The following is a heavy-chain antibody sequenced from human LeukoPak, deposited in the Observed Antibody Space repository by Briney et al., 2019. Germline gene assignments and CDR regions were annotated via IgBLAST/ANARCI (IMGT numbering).Heavy chain of an antibody. D-gene: IGHD2-15*01. J-gene: IGHJ6*02. V-gene: IGHV5-51*01. Sequence: GESLKISCKGSGYNFINHWIGWVRQMPGKGLEWMGIIYPGDSETRYSPSFQGQLTISDDKSISTAYLQWSSLKASDTAMYYCARYCSGSSCFHYGMDVWGQGTTVTVSS. CDR1: GYNFINHW. CDR3: ARYCSGSSCFHYGMDV. CDR2: IYPGDSET.